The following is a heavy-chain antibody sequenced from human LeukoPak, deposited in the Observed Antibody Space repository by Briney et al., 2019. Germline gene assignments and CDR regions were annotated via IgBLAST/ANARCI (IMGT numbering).Heavy chain of an antibody. CDR2: INSNTGDT. CDR3: ARGRWLQLWGDY. V-gene: IGHV1-2*02. Sequence: GASVKVSCKASGYTFTDYYIHWERQAPGQGPEWMGWINSNTGDTKYAQKFQDRVTLTQATSISTAYMELSRLESDDTAVFYCARGRWLQLWGDYWGQGTPLTVSS. D-gene: IGHD5-18*01. J-gene: IGHJ4*02. CDR1: GYTFTDYY.